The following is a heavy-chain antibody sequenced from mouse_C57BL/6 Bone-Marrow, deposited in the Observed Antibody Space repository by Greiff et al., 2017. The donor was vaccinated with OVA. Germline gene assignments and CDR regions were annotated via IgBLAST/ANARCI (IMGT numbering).Heavy chain of an antibody. D-gene: IGHD2-5*01. Sequence: VQLKESGAELVRPGASVKLSCTASGFNIKDDYMHWVKQRPEQGLEWIGWLDPENGDTEYASKFQGKATITADTSSNTAYLQLSSLTSEDTAVYYCTFYYSNYVGAYWGQGTLVTVSA. CDR1: GFNIKDDY. J-gene: IGHJ3*01. V-gene: IGHV14-4*01. CDR2: LDPENGDT. CDR3: TFYYSNYVGAY.